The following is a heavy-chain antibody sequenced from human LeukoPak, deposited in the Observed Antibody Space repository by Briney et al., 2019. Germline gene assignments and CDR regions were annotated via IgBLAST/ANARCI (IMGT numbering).Heavy chain of an antibody. J-gene: IGHJ4*02. V-gene: IGHV3-7*01. CDR2: IKQDGSEK. D-gene: IGHD2-15*01. Sequence: GGSLRLSCAASGFTFIGYWMSWVRQAPGKGPEWVANIKQDGSEKYYVDSLKGRFTISRDNARNSLYLQMNSLRTEDTAVYYCARARGCSGGRCSNFDYWGQGTLVAVSS. CDR1: GFTFIGYW. CDR3: ARARGCSGGRCSNFDY.